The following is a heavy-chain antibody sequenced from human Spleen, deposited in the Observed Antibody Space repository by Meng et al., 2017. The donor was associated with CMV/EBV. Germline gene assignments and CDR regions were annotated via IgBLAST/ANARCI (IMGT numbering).Heavy chain of an antibody. J-gene: IGHJ6*02. CDR3: ARGYEVMDV. CDR1: GFTFSSYA. Sequence: GESLKISCAASGFTFSSYAMHWVRQAPGKGLEWVAVISYDGSDKYYADSVKGRFTISRDNSKNTLYLQMNSLRAEDTAVYYCARGYEVMDVWGQGTTVTVSS. V-gene: IGHV3-30*04. D-gene: IGHD2-15*01. CDR2: ISYDGSDK.